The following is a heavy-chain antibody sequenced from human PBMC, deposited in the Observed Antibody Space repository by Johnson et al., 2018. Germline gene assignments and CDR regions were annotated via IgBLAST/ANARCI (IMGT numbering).Heavy chain of an antibody. Sequence: EVQLVESGGGLVQPGRSLRLSCAASGFTFDDYAMHWVRPAPGKGLEWVSGISWNSGIIGYADSVKGRFSISRVNAKNSLYLQMNILRTADTALYYFVKVSISGSYYDGFDIWGQGTMVTVSS. J-gene: IGHJ3*02. D-gene: IGHD1-26*01. CDR1: GFTFDDYA. CDR3: VKVSISGSYYDGFDI. CDR2: ISWNSGII. V-gene: IGHV3-9*01.